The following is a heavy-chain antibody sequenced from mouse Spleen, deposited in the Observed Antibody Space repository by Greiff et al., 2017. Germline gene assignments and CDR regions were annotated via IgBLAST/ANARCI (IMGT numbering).Heavy chain of an antibody. D-gene: IGHD3-2*01. Sequence: VQLQQSGAELVRPGASVTLSCKASGYTFTDYEMHWVKQTPVHGLEWIGAIDPETGGTAYNQKFKGKAILTADKSSSTAYMELRSLTSEDSAVYYCTRQGTARATFFDYWGQGTTLTVSS. V-gene: IGHV1-15*01. CDR2: IDPETGGT. CDR1: GYTFTDYE. CDR3: TRQGTARATFFDY. J-gene: IGHJ2*01.